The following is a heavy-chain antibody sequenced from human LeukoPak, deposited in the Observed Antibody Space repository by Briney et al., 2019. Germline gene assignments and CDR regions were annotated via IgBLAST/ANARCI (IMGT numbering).Heavy chain of an antibody. CDR3: ARISSNTPIGDY. Sequence: ASVKVSCKASGYTFTSYYMHWVRQAPGQGLEWMGIINPSGGSTSYAQKFQGRVTMTRDTSTSTVYMELSSLTSEDTAVYYCARISSNTPIGDYWGQGTLVTVSS. J-gene: IGHJ4*02. CDR1: GYTFTSYY. V-gene: IGHV1-46*01. D-gene: IGHD5-18*01. CDR2: INPSGGST.